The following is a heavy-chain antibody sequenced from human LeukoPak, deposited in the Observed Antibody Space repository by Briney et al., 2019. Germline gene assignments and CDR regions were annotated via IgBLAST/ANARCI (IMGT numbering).Heavy chain of an antibody. Sequence: ASVKVSCKASGGTFSSYAISWVRRAPGQGLEWMGGIIPIFGTANYAQKFQGRVTITADESTSTAYMELSSLRSEDTAVYYCARAARHIVATMIFDYWGQGTLVTVSS. CDR1: GGTFSSYA. CDR3: ARAARHIVATMIFDY. J-gene: IGHJ4*02. CDR2: IIPIFGTA. D-gene: IGHD5-12*01. V-gene: IGHV1-69*13.